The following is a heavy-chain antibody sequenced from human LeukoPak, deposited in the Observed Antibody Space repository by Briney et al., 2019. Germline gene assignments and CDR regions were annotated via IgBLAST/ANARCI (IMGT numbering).Heavy chain of an antibody. Sequence: GGSLRLSCAASGFTFSSYAMSWVRQAPGRGLEWVSAIGGSGGNTYYADSVKGRFTISRDNSKNTLYLQMNSLRAEDTAVHYCAKSGSGWFLFDYWGQGTLVTVSS. CDR3: AKSGSGWFLFDY. CDR1: GFTFSSYA. CDR2: IGGSGGNT. J-gene: IGHJ4*02. D-gene: IGHD6-19*01. V-gene: IGHV3-23*01.